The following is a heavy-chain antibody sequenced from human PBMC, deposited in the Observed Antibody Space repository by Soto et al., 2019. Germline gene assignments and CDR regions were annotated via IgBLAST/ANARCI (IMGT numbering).Heavy chain of an antibody. D-gene: IGHD1-1*01. CDR2: ISVYNGNT. CDR1: GYTFTSYG. J-gene: IGHJ4*02. CDR3: ARGQKLFQDGRFDY. Sequence: GPSVKVSCKASGYTFTSYGITWVRQAHGQGLEWMGWISVYNGNTNYAQRLQGRVTMTTDTSTTTAYMELRSLRSDDTAVYYCARGQKLFQDGRFDYWGQGTLVTVSS. V-gene: IGHV1-18*01.